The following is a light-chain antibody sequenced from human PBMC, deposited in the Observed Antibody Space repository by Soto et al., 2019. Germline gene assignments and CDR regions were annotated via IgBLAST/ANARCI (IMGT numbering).Light chain of an antibody. CDR2: GAS. CDR3: QQRSNWPIT. V-gene: IGKV3-15*01. J-gene: IGKJ5*01. Sequence: EIVMTQSPATLSVSPGERATLSCRASQSVSTNLAWYQQKPGQAPRLLIFGASTRATGIPARFSGSGSGTDFTLTISRLEPEDFAVYCCQQRSNWPITFGQGTRLEIK. CDR1: QSVSTN.